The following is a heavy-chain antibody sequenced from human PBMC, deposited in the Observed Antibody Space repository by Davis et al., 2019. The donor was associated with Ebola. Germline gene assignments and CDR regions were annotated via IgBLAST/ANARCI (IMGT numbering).Heavy chain of an antibody. V-gene: IGHV1-46*04. CDR1: GYTFTSYY. CDR2: INPSGGST. J-gene: IGHJ6*02. CDR3: AREGTGPAALYYYYGMDV. Sequence: ASVKVSCKASGYTFTSYYMHWVRQAPGQGLEWMGIINPSGGSTYYADSVKGRFTISRDNSKNTLYLQMNSLRAEDTAVYYCAREGTGPAALYYYYGMDVWGQGTTVTVSS. D-gene: IGHD2-2*01.